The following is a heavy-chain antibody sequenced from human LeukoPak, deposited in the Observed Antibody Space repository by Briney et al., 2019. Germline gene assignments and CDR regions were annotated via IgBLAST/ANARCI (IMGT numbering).Heavy chain of an antibody. CDR1: GFTFSSYW. CDR2: IKQDGSEK. D-gene: IGHD5-18*01. CDR3: ARVNTAMITAIDY. Sequence: GGSLRLSCAASGFTFSSYWMSWVRQAPGKGLEWVASIKQDGSEKYYVDSVKGRFTISRDNAKNSLYLQMNSLRAEDTAVYYCARVNTAMITAIDYWGQGTLVTVSS. V-gene: IGHV3-7*01. J-gene: IGHJ4*02.